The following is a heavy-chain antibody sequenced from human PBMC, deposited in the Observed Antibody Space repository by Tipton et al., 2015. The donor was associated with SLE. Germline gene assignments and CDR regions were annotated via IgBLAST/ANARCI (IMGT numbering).Heavy chain of an antibody. J-gene: IGHJ5*02. D-gene: IGHD2/OR15-2a*01. CDR3: ARASMRDRT. CDR1: GFTFSSSW. Sequence: QLVQSGGGLVKPGGSLRLSCAASGFTFSSSWMHWVRQAPGKGLVWVSRMNTDGRDTMYADSVKGRSTISRDNAKNTLYLQVNSPRAEDTAVYYCARASMRDRTWGQGTLVTVSS. V-gene: IGHV3-74*03. CDR2: MNTDGRDT.